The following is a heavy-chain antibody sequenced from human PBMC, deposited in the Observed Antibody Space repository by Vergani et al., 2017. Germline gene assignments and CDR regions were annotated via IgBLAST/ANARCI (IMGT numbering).Heavy chain of an antibody. D-gene: IGHD6-13*01. CDR2: ILGSGTA. J-gene: IGHJ4*02. Sequence: QVQLQESGPGLVKPSQTPFLTCTVSGASMSSVGYYWTWIRQSAGKGLEWIGDILGSGTANYNPSFQGRVSISVATSKNQFSLTLSSVNATDTAIYYCARESRAAGCSRPDSWVQGTRVTVSS. CDR3: ARESRAAGCSRPDS. CDR1: GASMSSVGYY. V-gene: IGHV4-61*02.